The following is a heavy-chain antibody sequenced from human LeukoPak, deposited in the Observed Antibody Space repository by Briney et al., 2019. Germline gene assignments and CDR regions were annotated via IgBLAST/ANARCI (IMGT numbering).Heavy chain of an antibody. CDR2: IYSSSIT. CDR3: ARGRGAANDAFDT. Sequence: GGSLRLSCAASGFTVSSDYMSWVRQAPGKGLEWVSVIYSSSITSYADSVKGRFTISRHNSKNTLYLQMNSLRADDTAVYYCARGRGAANDAFDTWGQGTMVTVSS. D-gene: IGHD3-10*01. V-gene: IGHV3-53*04. J-gene: IGHJ3*02. CDR1: GFTVSSDY.